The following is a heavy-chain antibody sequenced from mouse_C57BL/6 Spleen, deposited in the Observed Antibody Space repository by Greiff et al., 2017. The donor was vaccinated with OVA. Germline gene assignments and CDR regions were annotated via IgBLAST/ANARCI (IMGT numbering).Heavy chain of an antibody. V-gene: IGHV1-15*01. CDR1: GYTFTDYE. Sequence: VKLVESGAELVRPGASVTLSCKASGYTFTDYEMHWVKQTPVHGLEWIGAIDPETGGTAYNQKFKGKAILTADKSSSTAYMELRSLTSEDSAVYYCTRCPHYYGSSYFDYWGQGTTLTVSS. J-gene: IGHJ2*01. CDR2: IDPETGGT. D-gene: IGHD1-1*01. CDR3: TRCPHYYGSSYFDY.